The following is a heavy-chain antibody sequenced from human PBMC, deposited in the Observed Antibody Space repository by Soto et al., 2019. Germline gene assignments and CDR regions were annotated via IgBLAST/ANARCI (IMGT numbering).Heavy chain of an antibody. CDR2: ISGSGGST. V-gene: IGHV3-23*01. D-gene: IGHD6-13*01. Sequence: EVQLLESGGGLVQPGGSLRLSCAASGFTFSSQAMSWVRQAPGKGLEWVSTISGSGGSTYYADSVKGRFTISRDNSKNTLYLQMNSLRVEETALYYCAKDPWAAAAAWFDPWGQGTLVTVS. CDR1: GFTFSSQA. CDR3: AKDPWAAAAAWFDP. J-gene: IGHJ5*02.